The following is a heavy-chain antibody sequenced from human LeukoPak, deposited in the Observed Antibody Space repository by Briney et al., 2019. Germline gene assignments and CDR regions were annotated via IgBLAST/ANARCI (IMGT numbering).Heavy chain of an antibody. Sequence: PSETLSLTCTVSGGSVSSYYWNWIRQPPGKGLEWIGYIYYSGTTNYNPSLKSRVTISVDTSKNQFSLKLSSVTAADTAVYYCARWDSGSYFPDYWGQGTLVTVSS. V-gene: IGHV4-59*02. J-gene: IGHJ4*02. CDR1: GGSVSSYY. CDR2: IYYSGTT. D-gene: IGHD1-26*01. CDR3: ARWDSGSYFPDY.